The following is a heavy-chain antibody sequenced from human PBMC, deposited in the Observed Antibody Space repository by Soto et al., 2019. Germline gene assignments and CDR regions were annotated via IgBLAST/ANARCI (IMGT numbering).Heavy chain of an antibody. CDR2: LYDVDGS. V-gene: IGHV3-53*01. CDR3: ATWHEREHAFDV. Sequence: DVQLVESGGGLNQPGESLRLSCAAFGLTISGKKYVAWVRQAPGKGLEWVSALYDVDGSFYADSVTGRFTTSSDSSKTTVYLQMNDMRPDDTAVYYCATWHEREHAFDVWCQGTTVTISS. CDR1: GLTISGKKY. D-gene: IGHD1-1*01. J-gene: IGHJ3*01.